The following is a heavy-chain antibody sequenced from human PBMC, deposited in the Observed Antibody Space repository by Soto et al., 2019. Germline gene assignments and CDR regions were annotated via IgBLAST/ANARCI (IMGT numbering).Heavy chain of an antibody. CDR1: GFTFSSYA. CDR3: AKEGPSYDILTGYYRGYFDY. CDR2: ISGSGGST. Sequence: GGSLRLSCAASGFTFSSYAMSWVRQAPGKGLEWVSAISGSGGSTYYADSVKGRFTISRDNSKNTLYLQMNSLRAEDTAVYYCAKEGPSYDILTGYYRGYFDYWGQGTLVTVSS. D-gene: IGHD3-9*01. J-gene: IGHJ4*02. V-gene: IGHV3-23*01.